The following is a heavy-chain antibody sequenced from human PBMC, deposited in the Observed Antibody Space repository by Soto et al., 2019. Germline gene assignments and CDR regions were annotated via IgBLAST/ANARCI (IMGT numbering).Heavy chain of an antibody. CDR1: GGTFSSYA. Sequence: QVQLVQSGAEVKKPWSSVKVSCKASGGTFSSYAISWVRQAPGQGLEWMGGIIPIFGTANYAQKFQGRVTITADESTSTAYMELSSLRSEDTAVYYCERDNADGYNSMGVSWGQGTLVTVSS. CDR2: IIPIFGTA. V-gene: IGHV1-69*01. D-gene: IGHD1-1*01. CDR3: ERDNADGYNSMGVS. J-gene: IGHJ4*02.